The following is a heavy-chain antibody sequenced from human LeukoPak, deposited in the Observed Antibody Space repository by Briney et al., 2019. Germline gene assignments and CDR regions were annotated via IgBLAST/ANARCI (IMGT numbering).Heavy chain of an antibody. Sequence: GSVKVSCKASGYTFTSYYMHWVRQAPGQGLEWMGIINSSGGSTSYAQKFQGRVTMTRDTSTSTVYMELSSLRSEDTAVYYCARESAPATRYYYYGMDVWGQGTTVTVSS. CDR2: INSSGGST. J-gene: IGHJ6*02. CDR1: GYTFTSYY. V-gene: IGHV1-46*01. D-gene: IGHD2-15*01. CDR3: ARESAPATRYYYYGMDV.